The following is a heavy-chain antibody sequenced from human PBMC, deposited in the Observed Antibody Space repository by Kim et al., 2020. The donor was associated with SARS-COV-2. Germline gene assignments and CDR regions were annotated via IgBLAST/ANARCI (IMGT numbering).Heavy chain of an antibody. D-gene: IGHD3-3*01. Sequence: ASVKVSCKASGYTFTSYGISWVGQAPGQGLEWMGWISAYNGNTNYAQKLQGRVTMTTDTSTSTAYMELRSLRSDDTAVYYCARDAPTYYDFWSGYFWYFDLWGRGTLVTVSS. CDR2: ISAYNGNT. CDR3: ARDAPTYYDFWSGYFWYFDL. V-gene: IGHV1-18*04. J-gene: IGHJ2*01. CDR1: GYTFTSYG.